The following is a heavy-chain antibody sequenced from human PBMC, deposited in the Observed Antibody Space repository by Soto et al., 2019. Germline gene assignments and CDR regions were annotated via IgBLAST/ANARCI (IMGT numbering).Heavy chain of an antibody. CDR3: ARVRRNDASDYYGMDV. CDR1: GLSFRTST. CDR2: ISSESTTI. J-gene: IGHJ6*02. D-gene: IGHD1-1*01. V-gene: IGHV3-48*02. Sequence: TGGSLRLSCEASGLSFRTSTMNWVRQAPGKGLEWVSYISSESTTIYYADSVRGRFTISRDNAKNALFLQMNSLRDEDTAVYYCARVRRNDASDYYGMDVWGHGTTVTVSS.